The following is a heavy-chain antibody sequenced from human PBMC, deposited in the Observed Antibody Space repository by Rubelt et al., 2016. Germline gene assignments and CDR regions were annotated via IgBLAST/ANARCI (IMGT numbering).Heavy chain of an antibody. J-gene: IGHJ4*02. CDR2: INPSGGST. Sequence: QVQLVQSGAEVKKPGASVKVSCKASGYTFTSYYMHWVRQAPGQGLEWMGKINPSGGSTSYERKFQCRGTMTRDTSTSTVYMELSSLRSEDTAVYYCVGGEPADYWGQGTLVTVSS. V-gene: IGHV1-46*01. CDR1: GYTFTSYY. D-gene: IGHD3-10*01. CDR3: VGGEPADY.